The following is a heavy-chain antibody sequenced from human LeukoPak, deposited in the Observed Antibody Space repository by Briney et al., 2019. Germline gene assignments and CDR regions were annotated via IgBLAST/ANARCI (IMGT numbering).Heavy chain of an antibody. CDR2: IYYSGST. J-gene: IGHJ4*02. V-gene: IGHV4-59*01. D-gene: IGHD3-10*01. CDR1: GASLSLYY. Sequence: SETLSLTCTVSGASLSLYYWSWIRQPPGKGLEWIGHIYYSGSTHYNPSLRSRVTLSVDTSKNQFSLKMTSVTAADTAVYYCARYARTPLWFGEFYWGQGTLVTVSS. CDR3: ARYARTPLWFGEFY.